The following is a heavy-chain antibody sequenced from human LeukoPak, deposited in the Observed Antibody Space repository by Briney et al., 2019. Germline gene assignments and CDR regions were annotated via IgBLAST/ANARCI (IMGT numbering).Heavy chain of an antibody. CDR2: ISGSGGST. V-gene: IGHV3-23*01. CDR1: GFTFSSYA. D-gene: IGHD6-19*01. J-gene: IGHJ4*02. Sequence: GGSLRLSCAASGFTFSSYAMSWVRQAPGKGLEWVSAISGSGGSTYYADSVKGRFTISRDNSKNTLYLQMNSLRAEDTAVYYCARAGDSSGWSTTEPFDYWGQGTLVTVSS. CDR3: ARAGDSSGWSTTEPFDY.